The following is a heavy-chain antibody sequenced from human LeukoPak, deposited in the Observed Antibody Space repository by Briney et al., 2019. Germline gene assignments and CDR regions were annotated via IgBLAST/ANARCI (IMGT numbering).Heavy chain of an antibody. Sequence: GRSLRLSCAASGFTFSSYGMSWVRQAPGKGLEWVSAISGSGGSTYYADSVKGRFTISRDNSKNTLYLQMNSLRAEDTAVYYCAKDSELIANYYFDYWGQGTLVTVSS. J-gene: IGHJ4*02. D-gene: IGHD3-10*01. CDR2: ISGSGGST. V-gene: IGHV3-23*01. CDR1: GFTFSSYG. CDR3: AKDSELIANYYFDY.